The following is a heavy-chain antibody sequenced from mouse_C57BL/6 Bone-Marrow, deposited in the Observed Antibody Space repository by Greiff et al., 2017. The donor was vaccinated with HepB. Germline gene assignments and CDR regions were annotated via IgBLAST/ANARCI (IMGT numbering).Heavy chain of an antibody. CDR1: GYTFTSYG. J-gene: IGHJ1*03. Sequence: QVQLQQSGAELARPGASVKLSCKASGYTFTSYGISWVKQRTGQGLEWIGEIYPRSGNTYYNEKFKGKATLTADKSSSTAYMELRSLTSEDSAVYFCARRDYYGSSYWYFEVWGTGTTVTVAS. CDR3: ARRDYYGSSYWYFEV. V-gene: IGHV1-81*01. D-gene: IGHD1-1*01. CDR2: IYPRSGNT.